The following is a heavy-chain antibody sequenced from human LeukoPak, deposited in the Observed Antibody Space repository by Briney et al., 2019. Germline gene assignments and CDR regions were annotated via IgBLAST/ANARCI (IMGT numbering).Heavy chain of an antibody. Sequence: PSETLSLTCTVSGGSISSSSYFWGWIRQPPGKGLEWIGTISYSQSAYYNTSLRSRVTISVDTSRSQFSLKLRSVTAADTAVYFCARGLVDYELPKGYIDYWGQGTLVTVSS. CDR3: ARGLVDYELPKGYIDY. J-gene: IGHJ4*02. D-gene: IGHD3-22*01. V-gene: IGHV4-39*07. CDR1: GGSISSSSYF. CDR2: ISYSQSA.